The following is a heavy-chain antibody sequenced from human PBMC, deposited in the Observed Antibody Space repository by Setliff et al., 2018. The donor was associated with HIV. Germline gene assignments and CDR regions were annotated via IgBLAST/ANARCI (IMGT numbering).Heavy chain of an antibody. J-gene: IGHJ3*02. CDR1: EYGFTSYW. Sequence: GESLKISCKGSEYGFTSYWISWVRQMPGKGLEWMGFIYPENSDARYSPSFEGQVTISADKSNTTAYLQWSSLKASDTAMYFCARLSQRIRIFGVINRGEEFDIWGQGTMVTVSS. V-gene: IGHV5-51*01. D-gene: IGHD3-3*01. CDR3: ARLSQRIRIFGVINRGEEFDI. CDR2: IYPENSDA.